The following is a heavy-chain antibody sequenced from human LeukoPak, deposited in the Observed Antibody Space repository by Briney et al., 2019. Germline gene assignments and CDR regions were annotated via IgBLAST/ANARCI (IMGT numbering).Heavy chain of an antibody. J-gene: IGHJ4*02. D-gene: IGHD3-9*01. V-gene: IGHV3-30*18. Sequence: GGSLRLSCAASGFTFSSYGMHWVSQAPGKGLEWVAVISYDGSNKYYADSVKGRFTISRDNSKNTLYLQMNSLRAEDTAVYYCAKEEGRLTGSLFRYWGQGTLVTVSS. CDR3: AKEEGRLTGSLFRY. CDR1: GFTFSSYG. CDR2: ISYDGSNK.